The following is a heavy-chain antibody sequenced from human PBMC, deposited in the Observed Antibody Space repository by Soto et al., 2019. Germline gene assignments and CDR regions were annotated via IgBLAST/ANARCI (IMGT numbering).Heavy chain of an antibody. J-gene: IGHJ4*02. V-gene: IGHV3-53*01. CDR3: VRSVHF. Sequence: PGGSLRLSCAASGFIVTSNYMTWVRQAPGKGLEWVSVMYSNGTTSYADSVKGRFTVSRDRNTLYLQMNSLRAEDTAVYYCVRSVHFWGQGTLVTVS. CDR1: GFIVTSNY. D-gene: IGHD3-10*02. CDR2: MYSNGTT.